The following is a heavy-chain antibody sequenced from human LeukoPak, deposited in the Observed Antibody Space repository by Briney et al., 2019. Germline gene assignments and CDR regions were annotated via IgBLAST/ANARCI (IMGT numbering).Heavy chain of an antibody. D-gene: IGHD1-26*01. CDR2: IYYSGST. V-gene: IGHV4-61*01. CDR1: SYSISSGYY. CDR3: AREVGATRSLYYYYYMDV. J-gene: IGHJ6*03. Sequence: SETLSLTCTVSSYSISSGYYWSWIRQPPGKGLEWIGYIYYSGSTNYNPSLKSRVTISVDTSKNQFSLKLSSVTAADTAVYYCAREVGATRSLYYYYYMDVWGKGTTVTVSS.